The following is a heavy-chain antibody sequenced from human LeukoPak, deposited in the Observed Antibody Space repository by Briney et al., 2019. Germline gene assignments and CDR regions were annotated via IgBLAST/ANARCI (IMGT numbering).Heavy chain of an antibody. CDR3: ARGDILTGYYLGDDAFDI. V-gene: IGHV1-2*02. D-gene: IGHD3-9*01. CDR2: INPNSGGT. Sequence: GASVKVSCKASGYTFTGYYMHWVRQAPGQGLEWMGWINPNSGGTNYAQKFQGRVTMTRDTSISTAYMELSRLRSDDTAVYYCARGDILTGYYLGDDAFDIWGQGTMVTVSS. J-gene: IGHJ3*02. CDR1: GYTFTGYY.